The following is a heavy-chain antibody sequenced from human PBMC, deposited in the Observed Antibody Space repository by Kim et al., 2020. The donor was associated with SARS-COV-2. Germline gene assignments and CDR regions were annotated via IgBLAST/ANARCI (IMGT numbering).Heavy chain of an antibody. D-gene: IGHD5-18*01. CDR3: ARDGMALWLPYYYYGMDV. CDR1: GGTFSSYA. Sequence: SVKVSCKASGGTFSSYAISWVRQAPGQGLEWMGGIIPIFGTANYAQKFQGRVTITADESTSTAYMELSSLRSEDTAVYYCARDGMALWLPYYYYGMDVWGQGTTVTVSS. CDR2: IIPIFGTA. J-gene: IGHJ6*02. V-gene: IGHV1-69*13.